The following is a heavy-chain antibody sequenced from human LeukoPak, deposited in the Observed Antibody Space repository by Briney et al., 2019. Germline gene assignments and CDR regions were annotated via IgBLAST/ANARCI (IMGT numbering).Heavy chain of an antibody. Sequence: PSETLSLTCTVSGGSISSTSYYWGWIRQPPGKGLEWIGSIYYSGSTYYNPSLKSRVTISVDTSKNQLSLKLSSVTAADTAVYYCARGISITMIGPDYWGQGTLVIVSS. D-gene: IGHD3-22*01. J-gene: IGHJ4*02. CDR3: ARGISITMIGPDY. CDR2: IYYSGST. CDR1: GGSISSTSYY. V-gene: IGHV4-39*01.